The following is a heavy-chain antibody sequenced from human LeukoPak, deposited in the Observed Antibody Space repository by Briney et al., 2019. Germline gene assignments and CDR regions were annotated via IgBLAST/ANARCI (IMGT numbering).Heavy chain of an antibody. Sequence: GGSLRLSCAASGFTFSSYSMNWVRQAPGKGLEWVSSISSSSSYIYYAGSVKGRFTISRDNAKNSLYLQMNSLRAEDAALYYCATRPASETYFGVFDYWGQGTLVTVSS. V-gene: IGHV3-21*04. CDR3: ATRPASETYFGVFDY. D-gene: IGHD1-26*01. CDR1: GFTFSSYS. J-gene: IGHJ4*02. CDR2: ISSSSSYI.